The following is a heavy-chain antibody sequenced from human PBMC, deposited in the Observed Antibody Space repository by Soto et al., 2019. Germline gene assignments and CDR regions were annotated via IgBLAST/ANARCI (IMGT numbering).Heavy chain of an antibody. CDR3: ARGNDFWRTNDY. Sequence: SETLSLTCAVYGGSFSGYYWSWIRQPPGKGLEWIGEINHSGSTNYNPSLKSRVTISVDTSKNQFSLKLSSVTAADTAVYYCARGNDFWRTNDYWGQGTLVTVSS. J-gene: IGHJ4*02. CDR1: GGSFSGYY. CDR2: INHSGST. D-gene: IGHD3-3*01. V-gene: IGHV4-34*01.